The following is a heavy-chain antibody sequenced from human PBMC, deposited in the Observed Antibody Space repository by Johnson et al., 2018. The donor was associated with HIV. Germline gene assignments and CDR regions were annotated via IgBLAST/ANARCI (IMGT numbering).Heavy chain of an antibody. CDR3: ARDHDGQQLGFAFDI. Sequence: VQLVESGGGLVQPGGSLRLSCGASAFTFSSNDMKWVRQAPGKGLEWVSPISGSDHSTYYADSVRGRFTISRDNSKNTLYLQMNSLRAVDTAVYYCARDHDGQQLGFAFDIWGQGTMVTVSS. D-gene: IGHD6-13*01. J-gene: IGHJ3*02. CDR1: AFTFSSND. V-gene: IGHV3-23*04. CDR2: ISGSDHST.